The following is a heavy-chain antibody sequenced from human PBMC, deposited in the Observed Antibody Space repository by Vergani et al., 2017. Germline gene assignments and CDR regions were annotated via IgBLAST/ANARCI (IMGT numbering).Heavy chain of an antibody. CDR2: IDHTGRP. Sequence: QVQLQQWGGGLLKPSETLSLTCVVNGGSFTSYHWTWIRQSPGEGLEWVGDIDHTGRPDYNPSLKSRLTMSVDKSRNQFSLTLNSVTATDTAIYFCARLNTETNGHLYYYYYMDFWGQGTAVTVS. V-gene: IGHV4-34*01. J-gene: IGHJ6*03. CDR1: GGSFTSYH. CDR3: ARLNTETNGHLYYYYYMDF. D-gene: IGHD4-11*01.